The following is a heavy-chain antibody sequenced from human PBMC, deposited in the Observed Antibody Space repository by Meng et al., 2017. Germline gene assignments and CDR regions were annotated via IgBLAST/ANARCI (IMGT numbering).Heavy chain of an antibody. D-gene: IGHD1-26*01. CDR3: AKDLIIVGATTRFTDYFDY. CDR2: ISGSGGST. CDR1: GFTFSSYA. J-gene: IGHJ4*02. Sequence: PGGSLRLSCAASGFTFSSYAMSWVRQAPGKGLEWVSAISGSGGSTYYADSVKGRFTISRDNSKNTLYLQMNSLRAEDTAVYYCAKDLIIVGATTRFTDYFDYWGQGTLVTVSS. V-gene: IGHV3-23*01.